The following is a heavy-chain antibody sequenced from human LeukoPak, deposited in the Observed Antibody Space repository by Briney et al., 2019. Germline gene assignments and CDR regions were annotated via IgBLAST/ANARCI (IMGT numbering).Heavy chain of an antibody. V-gene: IGHV3-53*01. D-gene: IGHD2-2*01. CDR2: IYSGGDT. CDR1: GFTVSSNP. J-gene: IGHJ4*02. CDR3: ARVRVPAAMSVWAY. Sequence: PGGSLRLSCTVSGFTVSSNPWSWVRQAPGKGLEWVSFIYSGGDTHYSDSVKGRFTISRDNSKNTLYLQMNSLRAEDTAVYYCARVRVPAAMSVWAYWGQGTLVTVSS.